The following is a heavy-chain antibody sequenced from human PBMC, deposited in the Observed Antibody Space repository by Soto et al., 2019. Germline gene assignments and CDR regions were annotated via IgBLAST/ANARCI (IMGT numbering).Heavy chain of an antibody. D-gene: IGHD6-6*01. CDR3: ARDSASYSSSSGSYWYFDL. CDR2: ISTGSASI. CDR1: GFTFSSYG. J-gene: IGHJ2*01. Sequence: EVQLVESGGGLVQPGGSLRLSCAASGFTFSSYGMNWVRQAPGKGLEWVSYISTGSASIYYADSVKGRFTISRDNAKNSLFLQMNSLTDDVTAVYYCARDSASYSSSSGSYWYFDLWGRGTLVAVSS. V-gene: IGHV3-48*02.